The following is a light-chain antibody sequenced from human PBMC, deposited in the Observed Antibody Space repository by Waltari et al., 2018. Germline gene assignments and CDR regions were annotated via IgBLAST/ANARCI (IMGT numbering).Light chain of an antibody. V-gene: IGLV2-14*01. CDR1: SSDVGGYEY. Sequence: QSALTQPAPVSGSPGQSITISCTGTSSDVGGYEYVSWYQQYPGKAPKLMIYEVRNRPSGVSNRFSGSKSGNTASLTISGLQAEDEADYYCSSVTRSSTWVFGGGTKLTVL. J-gene: IGLJ3*02. CDR2: EVR. CDR3: SSVTRSSTWV.